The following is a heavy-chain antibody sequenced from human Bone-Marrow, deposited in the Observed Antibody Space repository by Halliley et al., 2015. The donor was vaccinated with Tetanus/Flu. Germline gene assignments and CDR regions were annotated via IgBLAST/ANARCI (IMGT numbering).Heavy chain of an antibody. V-gene: IGHV3-21*01. D-gene: IGHD6-19*01. CDR3: ARDKEGGSSAGAFDI. CDR1: GFTFRTYS. CDR2: ITSSSDYI. J-gene: IGHJ3*02. Sequence: SGFTFRTYSMNWVRQAPGKGLEWASSITSSSDYISYAASVKGRFTISRDNAKNSLYLQMNSLRAEDTAVYYCARDKEGGSSAGAFDIWGQGTMVTVSS.